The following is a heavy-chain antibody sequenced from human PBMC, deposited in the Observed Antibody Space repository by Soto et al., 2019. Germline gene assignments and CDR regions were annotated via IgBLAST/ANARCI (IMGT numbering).Heavy chain of an antibody. J-gene: IGHJ6*02. Sequence: SETLSLTCAVYGGSFSGFYWSWFRQPPGKGLEWIGEINHSGSTNYNPSLKSRVTISVDTSKNQFSLKLSSVTAADTAVYYCARGILWFGDTPYYYYGMDVWGQGTTVTVSS. CDR2: INHSGST. D-gene: IGHD3-10*01. CDR3: ARGILWFGDTPYYYYGMDV. V-gene: IGHV4-34*01. CDR1: GGSFSGFY.